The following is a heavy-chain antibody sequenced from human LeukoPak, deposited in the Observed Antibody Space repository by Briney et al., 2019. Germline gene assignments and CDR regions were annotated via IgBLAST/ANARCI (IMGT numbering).Heavy chain of an antibody. D-gene: IGHD1-1*01. J-gene: IGHJ4*02. CDR2: INNFGSST. Sequence: PGGSLRLSCAASGFTFSSYSMNWVRQAPGKGLEWVSVINNFGSSTFYADSVKGRFTISRDNSKSTLYLQMNSLRAEDTAVYYCARYWNDRYFDYWGQGILATVSS. V-gene: IGHV3-23*01. CDR3: ARYWNDRYFDY. CDR1: GFTFSSYS.